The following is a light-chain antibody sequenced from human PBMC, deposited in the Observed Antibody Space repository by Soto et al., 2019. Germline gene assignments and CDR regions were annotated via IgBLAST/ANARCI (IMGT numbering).Light chain of an antibody. CDR2: GAS. CDR3: QQRSNWPPIFT. CDR1: QSVSRSY. J-gene: IGKJ3*01. Sequence: EIVLTQSPGTLSLSPGERATLSCRASQSVSRSYLAWYRQKPGQAPRLLIYGASSRATAIPDRFSGSGSGTDFTLTISRLEPEDFAVYYCQQRSNWPPIFTFGPGTKVDIK. V-gene: IGKV3D-20*02.